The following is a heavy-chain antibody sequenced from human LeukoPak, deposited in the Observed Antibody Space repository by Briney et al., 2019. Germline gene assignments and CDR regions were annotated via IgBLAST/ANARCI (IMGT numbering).Heavy chain of an antibody. J-gene: IGHJ1*01. CDR3: AKGPTEDSNYWLDR. CDR1: GFRFSSYA. V-gene: IGHV3-23*01. D-gene: IGHD4-11*01. Sequence: PGGSLRLSCVTSGFRFSSYAMSWVRLAPRKGLEWVSLISGSGGDTNYADSVKGRFTISRDNSKSTLYLQMNSLRDDDTAVYYCAKGPTEDSNYWLDRWGLGVLVPVAS. CDR2: ISGSGGDT.